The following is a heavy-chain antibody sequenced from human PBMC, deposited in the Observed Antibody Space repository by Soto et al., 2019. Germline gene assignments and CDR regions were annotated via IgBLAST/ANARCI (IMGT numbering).Heavy chain of an antibody. CDR2: IYYSGST. Sequence: SETLSLTCTVSGGSISSGDYYWSWIRQPPGKGLEWIGYIYYSGSTYYNPSLKSRVTISVDTSKNQFSLKLSSVTAADTAVYYCARGRISDFWSGYPFVDYWGQGTLVTISS. V-gene: IGHV4-30-4*01. D-gene: IGHD3-3*01. J-gene: IGHJ4*02. CDR1: GGSISSGDYY. CDR3: ARGRISDFWSGYPFVDY.